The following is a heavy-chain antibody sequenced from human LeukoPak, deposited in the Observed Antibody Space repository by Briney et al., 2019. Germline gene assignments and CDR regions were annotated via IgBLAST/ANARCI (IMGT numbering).Heavy chain of an antibody. CDR2: ISYDGSNK. J-gene: IGHJ6*02. CDR1: GFTFSSYA. D-gene: IGHD4-17*01. Sequence: PGRSLRLSCAASGFTFSSYAMHWVRQAPGKGLEWVAVISYDGSNKYYADSVKGRFTISRDNSKNTLYLQMNSLRAEDTAVYYCAEGDGDYWYYGMDVWGQGTTVTVSS. CDR3: AEGDGDYWYYGMDV. V-gene: IGHV3-30*04.